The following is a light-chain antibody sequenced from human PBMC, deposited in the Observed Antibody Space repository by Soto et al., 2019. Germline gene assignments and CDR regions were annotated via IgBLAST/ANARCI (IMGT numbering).Light chain of an antibody. V-gene: IGLV2-14*03. Sequence: QSVLTQPASVSWSPGQSITISCTGTSSDVCGYNYISWYQQHPGKAPKLMIYDVSNRPSGVSNRFSGSKSGNTASLTISGLQAEDEADYYCSSFTSSSPLVFGTGTKVTVL. CDR3: SSFTSSSPLV. J-gene: IGLJ1*01. CDR2: DVS. CDR1: SSDVCGYNY.